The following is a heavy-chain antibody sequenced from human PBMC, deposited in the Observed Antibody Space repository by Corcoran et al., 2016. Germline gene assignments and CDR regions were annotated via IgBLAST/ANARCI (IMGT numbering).Heavy chain of an antibody. Sequence: EVQLVESGGGLVQPGGSLRLSCAASGFTFSSYSMNWVRQAPGKGLEWVSYISSSSSTKYYADSVKGRFTIFRDNAKNSLYLKMNSLRAEATAVYYCASDGGYSNYDVSMDVWGQGTTVTVSS. CDR1: GFTFSSYS. CDR2: ISSSSSTK. CDR3: ASDGGYSNYDVSMDV. J-gene: IGHJ6*02. V-gene: IGHV3-48*04. D-gene: IGHD4-4*01.